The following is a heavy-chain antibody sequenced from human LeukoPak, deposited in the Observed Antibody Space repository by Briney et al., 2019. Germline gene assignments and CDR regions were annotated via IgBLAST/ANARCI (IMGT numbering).Heavy chain of an antibody. V-gene: IGHV1-69*04. CDR3: ARDREYYYDSSGYYDFDY. J-gene: IGHJ4*02. CDR1: GGTFIGYA. Sequence: ASVKVSCKASGGTFIGYAISWVRQAPGQGLEWMGRIIPILGLPNYAQKFQGRVTMTTDTSTSTAYMELRSLRSDDTAVYYCARDREYYYDSSGYYDFDYWGQGTLVTVSS. CDR2: IIPILGLP. D-gene: IGHD3-22*01.